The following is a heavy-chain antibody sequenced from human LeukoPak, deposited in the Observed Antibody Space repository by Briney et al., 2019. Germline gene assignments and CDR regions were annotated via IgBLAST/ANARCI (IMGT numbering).Heavy chain of an antibody. CDR2: ISYDGGNI. V-gene: IGHV3-30*18. CDR3: AKRGYCRGGTCFSHDAFDI. D-gene: IGHD2-15*01. CDR1: GFIFSSYG. Sequence: GGSLRLSCAASGFIFSSYGMHWVRQAPGKGLEWVAVISYDGGNISYTDSVKGRFTISRDNSKNTLYLQMNGLRAEDTAVYYCAKRGYCRGGTCFSHDAFDIWGQGTMVTVSS. J-gene: IGHJ3*02.